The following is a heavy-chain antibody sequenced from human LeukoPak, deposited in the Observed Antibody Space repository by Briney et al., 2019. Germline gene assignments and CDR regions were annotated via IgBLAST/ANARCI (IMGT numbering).Heavy chain of an antibody. V-gene: IGHV1-18*01. D-gene: IGHD2-2*01. CDR1: GYTFTSYG. CDR2: ITTYNGNT. J-gene: IGHJ6*03. CDR3: ARGIVPAARDYYYHYMDV. Sequence: GASVTVSCKASGYTFTSYGLSWVRQAPGQGLEWMGRITTYNGNTKYAQNLQGRVTMTTDTSTSTAYMELRSLRSDDTAVYYCARGIVPAARDYYYHYMDVWGKGTTVTVSS.